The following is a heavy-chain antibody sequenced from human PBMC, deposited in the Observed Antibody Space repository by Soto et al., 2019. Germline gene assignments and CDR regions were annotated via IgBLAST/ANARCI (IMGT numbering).Heavy chain of an antibody. CDR2: ISGSGGST. CDR1: GFTFSSYA. V-gene: IGHV3-23*01. Sequence: GGSLRLSCAASGFTFSSYAMSWVRQAPGKGLEWVSAISGSGGSTYYADSVKGRFTISRDNSKNTLYLQMNSLRAEDTAVYYCAKDQIQWELLPSPLDYWGQGTLVTVSS. CDR3: AKDQIQWELLPSPLDY. D-gene: IGHD1-26*01. J-gene: IGHJ4*02.